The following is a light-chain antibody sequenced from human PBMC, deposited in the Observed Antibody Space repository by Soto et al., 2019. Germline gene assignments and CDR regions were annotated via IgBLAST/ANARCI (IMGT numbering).Light chain of an antibody. CDR2: AAS. CDR3: QQSYSRPLG. Sequence: DIQMTQSPSSLSASVGDRVTITCRASQSISSYLNWYQQKPGKAPKLLIYAASSLQSGVPSRFSGSGSGTDFTLNISSLQPTDFATDDCQQSYSRPLGLGGGIKVEIK. CDR1: QSISSY. V-gene: IGKV1-39*01. J-gene: IGKJ4*01.